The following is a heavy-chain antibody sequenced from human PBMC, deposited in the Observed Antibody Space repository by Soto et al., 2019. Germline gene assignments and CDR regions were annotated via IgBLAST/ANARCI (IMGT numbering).Heavy chain of an antibody. V-gene: IGHV3-23*01. CDR3: AKEGSPPFFQH. Sequence: GGSLRLSCAASGFTFSNYAMSWVRQAPGKGPEWVSAISGGGGQTYYLESVKGRFTISRDNSKNTVSLLLNSLRSDDTAVYYCAKEGSPPFFQHWGQGTLVTVSS. D-gene: IGHD3-10*01. J-gene: IGHJ4*02. CDR1: GFTFSNYA. CDR2: ISGGGGQT.